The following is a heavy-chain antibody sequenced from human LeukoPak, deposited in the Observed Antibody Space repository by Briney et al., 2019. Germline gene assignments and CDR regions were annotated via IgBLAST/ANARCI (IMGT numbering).Heavy chain of an antibody. CDR2: IYDSGST. CDR1: GGSISSYY. J-gene: IGHJ4*02. D-gene: IGHD5-12*01. V-gene: IGHV4-59*01. Sequence: RSETLSLTCTVSGGSISSYYWSWIRQPPGKGLEWIGYIYDSGSTKYNPSLKSRVTISVDTSKNQLSLRLSSVTAADTAVYYCARADRYSGFDRHFDYWGQGTLVTVSS. CDR3: ARADRYSGFDRHFDY.